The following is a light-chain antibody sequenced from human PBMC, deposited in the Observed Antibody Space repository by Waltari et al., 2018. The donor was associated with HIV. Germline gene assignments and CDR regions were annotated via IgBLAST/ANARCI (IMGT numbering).Light chain of an antibody. J-gene: IGKJ3*01. Sequence: DIVLTQSPGTLSLSPGQRATLSCRASLSVRSNYLAWYQQKPGQAPSLLIYGASTRATGIPDRFSGSGSGTDFTLTISRLEPEDFAVYYCQQYTNSAFTFGPGTKVDIK. CDR1: LSVRSNY. CDR3: QQYTNSAFT. V-gene: IGKV3-20*01. CDR2: GAS.